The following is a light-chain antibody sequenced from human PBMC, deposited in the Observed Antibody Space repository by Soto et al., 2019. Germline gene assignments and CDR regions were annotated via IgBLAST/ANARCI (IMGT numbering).Light chain of an antibody. CDR2: DVS. CDR1: NSDIGGYNY. V-gene: IGLV2-14*03. Sequence: QSVLTQPVSVSGSPGQSITISCTGTNSDIGGYNYVSWYQQHPGKAPKLMIYDVSNRPSGVSYRFSGSKSGNTASLTISGLQAEDEADYYCSSYTSRSTLGVFGGGTKLTVL. J-gene: IGLJ2*01. CDR3: SSYTSRSTLGV.